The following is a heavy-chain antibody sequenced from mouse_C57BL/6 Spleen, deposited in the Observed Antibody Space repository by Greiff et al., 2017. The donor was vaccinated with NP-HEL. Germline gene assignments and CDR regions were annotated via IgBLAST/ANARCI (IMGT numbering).Heavy chain of an antibody. J-gene: IGHJ2*01. Sequence: QVQLKQPGAELVKPGASVKLSCKASGYTFTSYWMHWVKQRPGQGLEWIGMIHPNSGSTNYNEKFKSKATLTVDKSSSTAYMQLSSLTSEDSAVYYCARGLLRPSYYFDYWGQGTTLTVSS. CDR1: GYTFTSYW. CDR3: ARGLLRPSYYFDY. D-gene: IGHD1-1*01. CDR2: IHPNSGST. V-gene: IGHV1-64*01.